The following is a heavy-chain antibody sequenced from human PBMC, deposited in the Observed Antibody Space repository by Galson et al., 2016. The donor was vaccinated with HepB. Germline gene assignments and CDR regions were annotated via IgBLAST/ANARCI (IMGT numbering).Heavy chain of an antibody. CDR3: AKGNIDYLPAAPYA. Sequence: SLRLSCAASGFIFSSLGMHWVRQAPGKGLDWVSSISGGGDSTFYADSVKGRFSISRDNSKDTLYLQLNSLRADDTAVYYCAKGNIDYLPAAPYAWGQGTLVTVSS. CDR1: GFIFSSLG. V-gene: IGHV3-23*01. J-gene: IGHJ5*02. D-gene: IGHD2-2*01. CDR2: ISGGGDST.